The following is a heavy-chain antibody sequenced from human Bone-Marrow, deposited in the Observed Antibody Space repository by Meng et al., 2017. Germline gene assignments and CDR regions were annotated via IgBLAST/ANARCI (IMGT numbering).Heavy chain of an antibody. CDR1: GGSISSPNW. Sequence: QVQLQESGPGLVKPSGTLPLTCVVSGGSISSPNWWSWVRQPPGRGLEWIGEIYHSGSTTYNPSLLSRVTISVDKSKNQFSLKLSSVTAADTAIYYCARVIYRPSGHNYFDPWGQGTLVTVSS. D-gene: IGHD1-26*01. CDR2: IYHSGST. J-gene: IGHJ5*02. CDR3: ARVIYRPSGHNYFDP. V-gene: IGHV4-4*02.